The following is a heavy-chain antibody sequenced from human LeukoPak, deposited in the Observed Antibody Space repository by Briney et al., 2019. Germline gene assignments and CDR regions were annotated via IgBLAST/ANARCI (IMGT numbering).Heavy chain of an antibody. Sequence: GGSLRLSCAASGFTFSSYAMSWVRQAPGKGLEWVSAISGSGGSTYYADSVKGRFTISRDNSKNTLYLQMNSLRAEDTAVYYCAKRPLGSYGYLYYFDYWGQGTLVTVSS. V-gene: IGHV3-23*01. CDR1: GFTFSSYA. D-gene: IGHD5-18*01. J-gene: IGHJ4*02. CDR2: ISGSGGST. CDR3: AKRPLGSYGYLYYFDY.